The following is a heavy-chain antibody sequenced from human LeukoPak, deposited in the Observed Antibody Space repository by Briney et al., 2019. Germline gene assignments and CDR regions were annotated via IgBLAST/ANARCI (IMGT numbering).Heavy chain of an antibody. Sequence: SETLSLTCAVYGGSFSGYYWSWIRQPPGKELEWIGEINHSGSTNYNPSLKSRVTISVDTSKNQFSLKLSSVTAADTAVYYCARAPMATTPYYFDYWGQGTLVTVSS. CDR2: INHSGST. J-gene: IGHJ4*02. D-gene: IGHD5-24*01. CDR3: ARAPMATTPYYFDY. V-gene: IGHV4-34*01. CDR1: GGSFSGYY.